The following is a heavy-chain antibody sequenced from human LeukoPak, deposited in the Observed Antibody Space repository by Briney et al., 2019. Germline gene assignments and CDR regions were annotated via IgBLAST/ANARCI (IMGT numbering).Heavy chain of an antibody. CDR2: IYYSGST. CDR3: ARHLVATFDAFDI. J-gene: IGHJ3*02. Sequence: SETLSLTCTVSGGSISSYYWSWIRQPPGKGLEWIGYIYYSGSTNYNPSLKSRVTISVDTSKNQFSLKLSSVTAADTAVYYCARHLVATFDAFDIWGQGTMVTVSS. CDR1: GGSISSYY. V-gene: IGHV4-59*08. D-gene: IGHD2-21*02.